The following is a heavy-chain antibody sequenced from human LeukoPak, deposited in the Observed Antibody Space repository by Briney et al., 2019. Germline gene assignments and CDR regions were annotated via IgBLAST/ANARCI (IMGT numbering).Heavy chain of an antibody. CDR2: ISGSGGST. CDR1: GFTFSSYA. J-gene: IGHJ4*02. V-gene: IGHV3-23*01. CDR3: AKDTHYYDSSVPPFDY. D-gene: IGHD3-22*01. Sequence: GGSLRLSCAASGFTFSSYAMSWVRQAPGKGLEWVSAISGSGGSTYYADSVKGRFTISRDNSKNTLYLQMNSLRAEDTAVYYCAKDTHYYDSSVPPFDYWGQGTLVTVSS.